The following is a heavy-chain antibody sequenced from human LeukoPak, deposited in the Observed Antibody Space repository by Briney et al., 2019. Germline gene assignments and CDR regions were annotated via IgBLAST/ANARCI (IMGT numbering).Heavy chain of an antibody. CDR2: ISISSGTI. J-gene: IGHJ4*02. D-gene: IGHD6-19*01. Sequence: GGSLRLSCAASGFTFTGHNMNWVRQAPGKGLEWVAYISISSGTIYYADSVKGRFTISRDNSQNTLYLQMNSLRAEDTAVYYCARDCSGWCDMEDYWGQGTLVTVSS. V-gene: IGHV3-48*01. CDR1: GFTFTGHN. CDR3: ARDCSGWCDMEDY.